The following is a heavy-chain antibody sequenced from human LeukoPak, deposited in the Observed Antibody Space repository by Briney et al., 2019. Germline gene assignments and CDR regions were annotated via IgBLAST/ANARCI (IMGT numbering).Heavy chain of an antibody. D-gene: IGHD3-10*01. CDR1: GYTFTSYY. CDR3: ARSSGSPYYYYYYYMDV. V-gene: IGHV1-46*01. Sequence: ASVKVSCKASGYTFTSYYMHWVRQAPGQGLEWMGIINPSGGSTSYAQRFQGRVTMTRDMSTSTVYMELSSLRSEDTAVYYCARSSGSPYYYYYYYMDVWGKGTTVTVSS. J-gene: IGHJ6*03. CDR2: INPSGGST.